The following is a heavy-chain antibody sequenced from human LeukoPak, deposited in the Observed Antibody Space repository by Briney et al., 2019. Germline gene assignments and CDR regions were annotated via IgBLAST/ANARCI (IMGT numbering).Heavy chain of an antibody. D-gene: IGHD3-22*01. Sequence: GGSLRLSCTASGFTFGDYAMTWVRQAPGKGLEWVSTISATGGNTYYADSVKGRFTISRDNSKNTLYLQMNILRGEDTATYYCAKDLGIGGSGFWGQGTLVTVSS. V-gene: IGHV3-23*01. CDR1: GFTFGDYA. CDR3: AKDLGIGGSGF. CDR2: ISATGGNT. J-gene: IGHJ4*02.